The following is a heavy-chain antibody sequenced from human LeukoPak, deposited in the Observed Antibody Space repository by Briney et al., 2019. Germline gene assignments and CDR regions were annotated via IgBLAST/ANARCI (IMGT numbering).Heavy chain of an antibody. D-gene: IGHD3/OR15-3a*01. Sequence: SETLSLTCTVFGDSIISSSHYWGWIRQPPWKGLEWIGSIYYSGSTHFNPSLQSRVTMSVDASKNQFSLKLSSVTAADTAGYYCARNWTGYYYYGMDVWGQGTTVTVSS. CDR2: IYYSGST. CDR1: GDSIISSSHY. CDR3: ARNWTGYYYYGMDV. J-gene: IGHJ6*02. V-gene: IGHV4-39*01.